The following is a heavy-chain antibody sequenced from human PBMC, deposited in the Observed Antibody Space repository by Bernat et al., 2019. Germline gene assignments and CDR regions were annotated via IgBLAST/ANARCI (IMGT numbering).Heavy chain of an antibody. CDR3: ARRGEVPTSIDF. D-gene: IGHD5-24*01. J-gene: IGHJ4*02. CDR1: GGSISSGGYY. V-gene: IGHV4-31*03. CDR2: IYYSGST. Sequence: QVQLQESGPGLVKPSQTLSLTCTVSGGSISSGGYYWSWIRQHPGKGLEWIGYIYYSGSTYYNPSLKSRVTISVDTSKNQFSLKLSSVTATDTALYYCARRGEVPTSIDFWGQGTLVTVSS.